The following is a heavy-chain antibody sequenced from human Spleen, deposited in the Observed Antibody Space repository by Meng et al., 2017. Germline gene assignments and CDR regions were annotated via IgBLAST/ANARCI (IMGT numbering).Heavy chain of an antibody. D-gene: IGHD5-12*01. CDR3: ARGNVATFLGY. CDR1: GGSFSGYY. J-gene: IGHJ4*02. V-gene: IGHV4-34*01. CDR2: INHSGST. Sequence: QVQLQPWGAGLLKPSETLSLTCAVYGGSFSGYYWTWIRQPPGKGLESIGEINHSGSTNYNPSLKSRVTISVDTSKNQFSLNLRSVTAADTAVYYCARGNVATFLGYWGQGTLVTVSS.